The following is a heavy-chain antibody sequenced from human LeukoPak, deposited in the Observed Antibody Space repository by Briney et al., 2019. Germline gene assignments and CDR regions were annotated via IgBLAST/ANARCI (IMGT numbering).Heavy chain of an antibody. J-gene: IGHJ3*02. CDR1: GFTLSNSA. Sequence: PGGSLRLSCAASGFTLSNSAMSWVRQAPGKGLEWVSDFSGPGKTYYADSVKGRFTISRDTSKSTLYLQINSLRAEDTAVYYCAKAWWSTSSGGDSFGIWGQGTMVTVSS. CDR3: AKAWWSTSSGGDSFGI. CDR2: FSGPGKT. V-gene: IGHV3-23*01. D-gene: IGHD6-6*01.